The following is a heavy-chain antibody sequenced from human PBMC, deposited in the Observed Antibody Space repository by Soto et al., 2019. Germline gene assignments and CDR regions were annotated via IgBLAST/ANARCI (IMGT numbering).Heavy chain of an antibody. CDR1: GGSVSGGSYC. D-gene: IGHD3-9*01. CDR3: ARVPLTTYFDL. CDR2: VYNSGIT. V-gene: IGHV4-61*01. J-gene: IGHJ2*01. Sequence: QVQLQESGPGLVKPSETLSLTCTVSGGSVSGGSYCWSWIRQPPGKGLECIGYVYNSGITTYNPTIKSQGTISVDTSKNHFSLGLGSGTASDTAVYYCARVPLTTYFDLWGRGTLVTVSS.